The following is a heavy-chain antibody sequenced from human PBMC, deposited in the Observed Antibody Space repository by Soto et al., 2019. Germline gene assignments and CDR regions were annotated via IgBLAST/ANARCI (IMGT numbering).Heavy chain of an antibody. CDR2: ISYDGSNK. CDR1: GFTFSSYA. V-gene: IGHV3-30-3*01. Sequence: VGSLRLSCAASGFTFSSYAMHWVRQAPGKGLEWVAVISYDGSNKYYADSVKGRFTISRDNSKHTLYLQMNSLRAEDTAVYYCARDKFYGMDVWGQGTTVTVSS. J-gene: IGHJ6*02. CDR3: ARDKFYGMDV.